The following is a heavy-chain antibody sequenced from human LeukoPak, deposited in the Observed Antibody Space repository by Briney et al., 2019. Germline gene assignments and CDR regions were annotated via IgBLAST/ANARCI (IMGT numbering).Heavy chain of an antibody. CDR1: GGSISSYY. CDR3: ARVDLRAAYFDY. J-gene: IGHJ4*02. CDR2: IYTSGST. V-gene: IGHV4-4*07. D-gene: IGHD2-15*01. Sequence: SETLSLTCTVSGGSISSYYWSWIRQPAGKGLEWIGRIYTSGSTGYNPSPKSRVTMSVDTSKNQFSLKLSSVTAADTAVYYCARVDLRAAYFDYWGQGTLVTVSS.